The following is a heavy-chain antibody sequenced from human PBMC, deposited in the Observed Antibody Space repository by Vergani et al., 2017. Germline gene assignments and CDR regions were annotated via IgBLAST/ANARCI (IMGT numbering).Heavy chain of an antibody. CDR3: VKFPSAGPGAVDI. CDR1: GFPFSSYA. V-gene: IGHV3-64D*06. Sequence: EVQLVESGGGLVQPGGSLRLSCSASGFPFSSYAMHWVRQAPGKGLEYVSAISSSGGSTYYADSVKGRFTISRDNSKNTLYLQMSSLRAEDTAVYYCVKFPSAGPGAVDIWGQGTMVTVSS. J-gene: IGHJ3*02. CDR2: ISSSGGST. D-gene: IGHD6-19*01.